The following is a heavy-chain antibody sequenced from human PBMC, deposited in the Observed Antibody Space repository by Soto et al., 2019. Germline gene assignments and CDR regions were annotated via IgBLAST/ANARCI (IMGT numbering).Heavy chain of an antibody. CDR2: IIPIFGTA. V-gene: IGHV1-69*12. CDR3: ASHYDSSGYYYRGLDY. Sequence: QVQLVQSGAEVKKPGSSVKVSCKASGGTFSSYAISWVRQAPGQGLEWMGGIIPIFGTADYAQKFQGRVTIPEDESTSTAYMELSSLRSEDTAVYYCASHYDSSGYYYRGLDYWGQGTLVTVSS. CDR1: GGTFSSYA. D-gene: IGHD3-22*01. J-gene: IGHJ4*02.